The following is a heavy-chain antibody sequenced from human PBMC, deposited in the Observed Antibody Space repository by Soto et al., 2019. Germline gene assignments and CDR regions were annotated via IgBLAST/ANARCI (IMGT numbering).Heavy chain of an antibody. CDR3: AKGYSSGSTRWFDP. CDR2: ITGSGDGT. Sequence: GESLKISCAASGFIFSNYAMTWVRQAPGKGLEWVSSITGSGDGTHYAASVKGPFTISRDNSKNTLYLQMNTLRAEDTAVYYCAKGYSSGSTRWFDPWGQGTLVTVSS. CDR1: GFIFSNYA. V-gene: IGHV3-23*01. J-gene: IGHJ5*02. D-gene: IGHD6-19*01.